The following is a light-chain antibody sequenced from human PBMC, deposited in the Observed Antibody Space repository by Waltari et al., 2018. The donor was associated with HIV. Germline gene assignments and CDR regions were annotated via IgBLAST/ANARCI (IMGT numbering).Light chain of an antibody. V-gene: IGLV2-8*01. CDR2: DVT. Sequence: QSALTQPPSASGSPGQSVTISCTGTNSDVGAYNYVSWFQQHPGKAPKLMFDDVTKRPSGVPVRFSCSKSGNPASLTVSGLQAEDEADYYCASHAGSKDVFGGGTRLTVL. CDR1: NSDVGAYNY. J-gene: IGLJ2*01. CDR3: ASHAGSKDV.